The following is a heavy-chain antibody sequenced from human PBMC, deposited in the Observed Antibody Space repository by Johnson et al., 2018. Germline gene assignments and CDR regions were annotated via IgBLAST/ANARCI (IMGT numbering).Heavy chain of an antibody. Sequence: QVQLVQSGGGLVQPGGSLRLSCAASGFTFSSYGMHWVRQAPGKGLEWVAVISYDGSNKYYADSVKGRFTISRDNSKNTLYLQMNSLRAEDTAVYYCAKVDRYSSGWYDAFDIWGQGTMVTVSS. J-gene: IGHJ3*02. CDR2: ISYDGSNK. CDR1: GFTFSSYG. D-gene: IGHD6-19*01. CDR3: AKVDRYSSGWYDAFDI. V-gene: IGHV3-30*18.